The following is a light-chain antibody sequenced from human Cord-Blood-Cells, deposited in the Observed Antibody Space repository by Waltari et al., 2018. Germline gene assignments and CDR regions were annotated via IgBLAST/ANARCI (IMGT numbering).Light chain of an antibody. V-gene: IGLV2-8*01. CDR2: ESS. CDR1: SSDVGGYNY. CDR3: SSYAGSNNSV. J-gene: IGLJ2*01. Sequence: QSALTQPPSASGSPGQSVPISCTGTSSDVGGYNYVSWYQQHPGTAPTLMIYESSMRPSGVLERFAGCRSGHTASLTVAGRQGEDDADYYCSSYAGSNNSVFGGGTKLTVL.